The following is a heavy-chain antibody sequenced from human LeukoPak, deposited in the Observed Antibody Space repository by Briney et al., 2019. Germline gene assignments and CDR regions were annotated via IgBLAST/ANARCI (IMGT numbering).Heavy chain of an antibody. CDR2: ISPNSGGT. CDR1: GYTFTDYY. V-gene: IGHV1-2*02. Sequence: SVRVSCKASGYTFTDYYLHWVRQAPGQGLEWMGWISPNSGGTDYAQKFQGRVTMTRDTSISTAYMELSRLRYDDTAVYYCARATNYYGSGNYHNVPYGYWGQGTPVTVSS. CDR3: ARATNYYGSGNYHNVPYGY. J-gene: IGHJ4*02. D-gene: IGHD3-10*01.